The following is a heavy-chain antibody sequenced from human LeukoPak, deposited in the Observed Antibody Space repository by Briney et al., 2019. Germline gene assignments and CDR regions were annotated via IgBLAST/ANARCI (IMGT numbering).Heavy chain of an antibody. D-gene: IGHD1-1*01. CDR1: GYRLTSYF. J-gene: IGHJ4*02. CDR3: TREWPSTGYFDY. V-gene: IGHV1-46*01. Sequence: ASVKVSCKASGYRLTSYFMHWVRQAPGQGLEWMGVMNPSGDGTTFTQKFQGRVTVTRDMSTSTDFMELTSLRSEDTAVYFCTREWPSTGYFDYWGQGTLVTVSS. CDR2: MNPSGDGT.